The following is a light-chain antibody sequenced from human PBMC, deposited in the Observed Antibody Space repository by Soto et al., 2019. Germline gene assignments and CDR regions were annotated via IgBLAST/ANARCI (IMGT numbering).Light chain of an antibody. J-gene: IGKJ1*01. V-gene: IGKV1-39*01. CDR2: AAS. Sequence: DIQMTQSPSSLSSSVGDRVTITCLASQNIDTYFHWFHQKPGKAPKLLIYAASRLQSGILSRFSGGGSGTEFSLTISSLQPEDFATYYCQQSFSAHWTLGQGTKVEIK. CDR3: QQSFSAHWT. CDR1: QNIDTY.